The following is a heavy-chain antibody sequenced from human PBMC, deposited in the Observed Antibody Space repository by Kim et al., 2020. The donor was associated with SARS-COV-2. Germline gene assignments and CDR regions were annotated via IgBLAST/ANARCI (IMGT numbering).Heavy chain of an antibody. CDR3: ARDGRHSSRWLVRYYYGMDV. J-gene: IGHJ6*02. CDR2: ISSSSSYI. V-gene: IGHV3-21*01. Sequence: GGSLRLSCAASGFTFSSYSMNWVRQAPGKGLEWVSSISSSSSYIYYADSVKGRFTISRDNAKNSLYLQMNSLRAEDTAVYYCARDGRHSSRWLVRYYYGMDVWGQGTTVTVSS. D-gene: IGHD6-19*01. CDR1: GFTFSSYS.